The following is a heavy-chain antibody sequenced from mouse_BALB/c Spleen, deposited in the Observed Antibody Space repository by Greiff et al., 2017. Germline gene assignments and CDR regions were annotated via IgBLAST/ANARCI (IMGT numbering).Heavy chain of an antibody. V-gene: IGHV5-9*03. CDR1: GFTFSSYT. J-gene: IGHJ4*01. CDR3: ARYGGGYDAHYYAMDY. D-gene: IGHD2-2*01. CDR2: ISSGGGNT. Sequence: EVKLMESGGGLVKPGGSLKLSCAASGFTFSSYTMSWVRQTPEKRLEWVATISSGGGNTYYPDSVKGRFTISRDNAKNNLYLQMSSLRSEDTALYYCARYGGGYDAHYYAMDYWGQGTSVTVSS.